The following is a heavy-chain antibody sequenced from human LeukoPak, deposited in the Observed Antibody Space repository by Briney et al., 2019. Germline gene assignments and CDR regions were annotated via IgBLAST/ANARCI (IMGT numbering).Heavy chain of an antibody. Sequence: SETLSLTCAASGWIFSGTYLSWIRQSPGKGLEWIGEINHSGSTNYNPSLKSRVTISVDTSKSQFSLKVISVTAADTGVYYCARGGRFLEWDAWEWGQGTLVTVSS. V-gene: IGHV4-34*01. CDR2: INHSGST. CDR1: GWIFSGTY. D-gene: IGHD3-3*01. J-gene: IGHJ4*02. CDR3: ARGGRFLEWDAWE.